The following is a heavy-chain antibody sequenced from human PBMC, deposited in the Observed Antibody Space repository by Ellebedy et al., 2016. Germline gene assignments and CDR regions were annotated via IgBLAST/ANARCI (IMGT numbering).Heavy chain of an antibody. CDR1: GYSFTSYW. CDR2: IYPGDSGT. D-gene: IGHD6-19*01. Sequence: GGSLRLXXKGSGYSFTSYWRGWVRQMPGKGLEWMGIIYPGDSGTRYSPSFQGQVTISADKSISTAYLQWSSLKAPDTAMYYCARPPSSGWTDWYFDRWGRGTLVTVSS. J-gene: IGHJ2*01. V-gene: IGHV5-51*01. CDR3: ARPPSSGWTDWYFDR.